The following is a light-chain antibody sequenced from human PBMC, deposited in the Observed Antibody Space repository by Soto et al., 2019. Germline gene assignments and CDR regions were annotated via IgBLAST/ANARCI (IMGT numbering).Light chain of an antibody. CDR1: KLGDKY. Sequence: SYELTQPPSVSVSPGQTASITCSGDKLGDKYACWYQQKPGQSPVLVIYQDSKRPSGIPERFSGSNSGNTATLTNSGTQDMDEADYYCQAWDSSTHVVFGGGTKLTVL. J-gene: IGLJ2*01. CDR2: QDS. V-gene: IGLV3-1*01. CDR3: QAWDSSTHVV.